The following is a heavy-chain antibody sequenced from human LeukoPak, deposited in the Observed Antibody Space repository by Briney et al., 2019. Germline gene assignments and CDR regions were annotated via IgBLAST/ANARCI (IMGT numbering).Heavy chain of an antibody. V-gene: IGHV4-31*03. CDR3: ARGPYYYDSKTFDY. D-gene: IGHD3-22*01. J-gene: IGHJ4*02. CDR1: GGSISSGGYY. Sequence: PSETPSLTCTVSGGSISSGGYYWSWIRQHPGKGLEWIGYIYYSGSTYYNPSLKSRVTISVDTSKNQFSLKLSSVTAADTAVYYCARGPYYYDSKTFDYWGQGTLVTVSS. CDR2: IYYSGST.